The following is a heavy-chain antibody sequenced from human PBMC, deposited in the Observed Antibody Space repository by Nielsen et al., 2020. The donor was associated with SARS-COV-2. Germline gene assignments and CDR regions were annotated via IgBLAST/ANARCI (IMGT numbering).Heavy chain of an antibody. J-gene: IGHJ2*01. CDR1: GFTFRNYG. CDR2: ISYDGRDE. V-gene: IGHV3-30*03. Sequence: GGSLRLSCAASGFTFRNYGMHWVRQAPGKGLEWVAVISYDGRDEYYGDFVKGRFTISRDNSKNTLYLQMNSLTTEDTAVYYCARVRDYQRGDWYFDLWGRGTLATVSS. CDR3: ARVRDYQRGDWYFDL. D-gene: IGHD4-11*01.